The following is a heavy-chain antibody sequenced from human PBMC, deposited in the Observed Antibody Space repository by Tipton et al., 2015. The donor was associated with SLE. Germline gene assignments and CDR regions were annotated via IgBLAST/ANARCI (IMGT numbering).Heavy chain of an antibody. D-gene: IGHD6-6*01. CDR1: GFTFSSYA. CDR3: AKDRGTSSIAALFDY. J-gene: IGHJ4*02. Sequence: SLRLSCAASGFTFSSYAMSWVRQAPGKGLEWVSAISGSGGSTYYADSVKGRFTISRDNSKNTLHLQMNSLRAEATAVYYCAKDRGTSSIAALFDYWGQGTLVTVSS. V-gene: IGHV3-23*01. CDR2: ISGSGGST.